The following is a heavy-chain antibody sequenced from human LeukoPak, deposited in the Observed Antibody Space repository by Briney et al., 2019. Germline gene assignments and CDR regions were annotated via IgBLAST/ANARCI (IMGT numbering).Heavy chain of an antibody. CDR2: ISYDGSNK. CDR3: ARVVRGSYPFDY. J-gene: IGHJ4*02. Sequence: PGGSLRLSCAASGFTFSSYAMHWVRQAPGKGLEWVAVISYDGSNKYYADSVKGRFTISRDNSKNTLYLQMNSLRAEDTAVYYCARVVRGSYPFDYWGQGTLVTVSS. CDR1: GFTFSSYA. V-gene: IGHV3-30*04. D-gene: IGHD1-26*01.